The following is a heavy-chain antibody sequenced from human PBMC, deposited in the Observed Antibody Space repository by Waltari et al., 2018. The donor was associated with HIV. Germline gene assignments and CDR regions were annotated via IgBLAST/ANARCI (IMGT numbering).Heavy chain of an antibody. CDR3: ARVRSGYYDY. D-gene: IGHD3-22*01. CDR2: ISSSGSTI. V-gene: IGHV3-11*01. CDR1: GFTFSDYS. Sequence: QVELVESGGGLVKPGGSLRLPCAASGFTFSDYSLSWIRQAPGKGPEWVSYISSSGSTIYYADSVKGRFAISRDNAKNSLYLQMNSLRADDTAVYYCARVRSGYYDYWGQGTPVTVSS. J-gene: IGHJ4*02.